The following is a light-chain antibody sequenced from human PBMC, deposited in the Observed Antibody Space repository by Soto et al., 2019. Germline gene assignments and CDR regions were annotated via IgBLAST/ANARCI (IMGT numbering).Light chain of an antibody. CDR2: DVS. V-gene: IGLV2-11*01. J-gene: IGLJ1*01. CDR1: SSDVGGYNY. CDR3: CSYAGSYTYV. Sequence: QSALTQPHSVSGSPGQSVTISRTGTSSDVGGYNYVSWYQQHPGKAPKLMIYDVSKRPSGVPDRFSGSKSGNTASLTISGLQAEDEADYYCCSYAGSYTYVFGTGTKVTVL.